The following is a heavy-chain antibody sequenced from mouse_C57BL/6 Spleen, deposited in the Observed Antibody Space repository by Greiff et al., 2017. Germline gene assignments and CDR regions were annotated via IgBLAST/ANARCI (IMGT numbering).Heavy chain of an antibody. Sequence: EVKLEESGGGLVQPGGSLSLSCAASGFTFTDYYMSWVRQPPGKALEWLGFLRNKANGYTTEYSASVKGRFTISRDNSQSILYLQMNARRAEDSATYYCARGDYGSSYFDYWGQGTTLTVSS. CDR1: GFTFTDYY. CDR3: ARGDYGSSYFDY. J-gene: IGHJ2*01. V-gene: IGHV7-3*01. D-gene: IGHD1-1*01. CDR2: LRNKANGYTT.